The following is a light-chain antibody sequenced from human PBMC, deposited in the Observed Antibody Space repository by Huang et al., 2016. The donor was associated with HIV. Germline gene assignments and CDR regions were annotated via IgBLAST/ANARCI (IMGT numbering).Light chain of an antibody. CDR1: QGISNS. V-gene: IGKV1-NL1*01. CDR3: QQYYTTVT. J-gene: IGKJ4*01. Sequence: DIQMTQSPSSLSASLGDRVTITCRASQGISNSLAWYQQRPGKAPKLLLYAASTLESGVPSRFSGSGSGTNYTLTISSLQPEDFASYFCQQYYTTVTFGGGTRVEIK. CDR2: AAS.